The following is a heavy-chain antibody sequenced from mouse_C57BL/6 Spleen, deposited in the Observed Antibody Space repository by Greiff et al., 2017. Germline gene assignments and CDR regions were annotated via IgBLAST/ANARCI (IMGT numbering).Heavy chain of an antibody. D-gene: IGHD1-1*01. CDR1: GYTFTSYD. CDR3: ARRAYYYGTHWYFDV. CDR2: IYPRDGST. Sequence: QVQLQQSGPELVKPGASVKLSCKASGYTFTSYDINWVKQRPGQGLEWIGWIYPRDGSTKYNEKFKGKATLTVDTSSSTAYMELHSLTSEDSAVYFCARRAYYYGTHWYFDVWGTGTTVTVSS. V-gene: IGHV1-85*01. J-gene: IGHJ1*03.